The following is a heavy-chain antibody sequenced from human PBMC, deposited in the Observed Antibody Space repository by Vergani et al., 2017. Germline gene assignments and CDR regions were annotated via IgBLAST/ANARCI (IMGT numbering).Heavy chain of an antibody. J-gene: IGHJ4*02. Sequence: EVQLVESGGGLVKPGGSLRLSCAASGFTFSSYSMNWVRQAPGKGLEWVSSISSSSSYIYYADSVKGRFTISRDNAKNSLYLQMNSLRAEDTAVYYCARGPLAPARYSGSYYWGQGTLVTVSS. V-gene: IGHV3-21*01. CDR1: GFTFSSYS. D-gene: IGHD1-26*01. CDR2: ISSSSSYI. CDR3: ARGPLAPARYSGSYY.